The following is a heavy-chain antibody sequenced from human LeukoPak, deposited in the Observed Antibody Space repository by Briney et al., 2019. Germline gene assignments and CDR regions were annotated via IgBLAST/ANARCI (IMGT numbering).Heavy chain of an antibody. J-gene: IGHJ4*02. V-gene: IGHV3-23*01. D-gene: IGHD6-19*01. CDR1: GFTFSSYG. CDR3: AKFTSGWFEDC. CDR2: ISGSGGST. Sequence: GGSLRLSCAASGFTFSSYGMSWVRQAPGKGLEWVSAISGSGGSTYYADSVKGRFTISRDNSKSILYLQMNSLRAEDTALYYCAKFTSGWFEDCWGQGTLVTVSS.